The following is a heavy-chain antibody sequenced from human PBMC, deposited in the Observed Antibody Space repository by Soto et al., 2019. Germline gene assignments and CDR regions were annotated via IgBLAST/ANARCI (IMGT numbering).Heavy chain of an antibody. D-gene: IGHD1-26*01. J-gene: IGHJ4*02. Sequence: QVQLVQSGAEVKKPGASVKVSCKASGYTFTNYGISWVRQAPGQGLEWMGWISANNGNTNYEQKLQGRVTMTTDTSTSTDYMELRSLRSDDTAVYYCAGDRGSYALDYGGQGTLVTVSS. CDR2: ISANNGNT. CDR3: AGDRGSYALDY. V-gene: IGHV1-18*01. CDR1: GYTFTNYG.